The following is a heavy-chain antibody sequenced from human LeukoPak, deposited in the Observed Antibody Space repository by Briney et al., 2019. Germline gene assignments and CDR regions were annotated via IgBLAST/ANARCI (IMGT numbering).Heavy chain of an antibody. CDR3: ARVRPLYSSSWFGPFGMDV. J-gene: IGHJ6*02. CDR2: IYYSGST. D-gene: IGHD6-13*01. CDR1: GGSISSYY. Sequence: SETLSLTCTVSGGSISSYYWSWTRQPPGKGLEWIGYIYYSGSTNYNPSLKSRVTISVDASKNQFSLKLSSVTAADTAVYYCARVRPLYSSSWFGPFGMDVWGQGTTVTVSS. V-gene: IGHV4-59*01.